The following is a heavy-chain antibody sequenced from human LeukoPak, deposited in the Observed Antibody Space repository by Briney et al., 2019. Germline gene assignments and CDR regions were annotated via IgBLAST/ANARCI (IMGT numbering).Heavy chain of an antibody. J-gene: IGHJ5*02. Sequence: KTSETLSLTCAVYGGSFSGYYWSWIRQPPGKGLKWIGEINHSGSTNYNPSLKSRVTISVDTSKNQFSLKLSSVTAADTAIYYCARGGYYGSGNDFRFDPWGQGTLVTVSS. CDR3: ARGGYYGSGNDFRFDP. D-gene: IGHD3-10*01. V-gene: IGHV4-34*01. CDR1: GGSFSGYY. CDR2: INHSGST.